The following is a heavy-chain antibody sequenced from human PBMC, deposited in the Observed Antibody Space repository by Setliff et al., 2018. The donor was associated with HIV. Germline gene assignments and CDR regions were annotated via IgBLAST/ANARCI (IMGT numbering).Heavy chain of an antibody. V-gene: IGHV1-69*13. D-gene: IGHD1-26*01. Sequence: SVKVSCKASGGTFSSYAFSWVRQAPGQGLEWMGGIIPIFGTTKHTQKFQGRVTITADESTRTVYMELNSLRSEDTAVYYCAQRTSGSYLPGFDYWGQGTLVTVSS. CDR1: GGTFSSYA. CDR3: AQRTSGSYLPGFDY. J-gene: IGHJ4*02. CDR2: IIPIFGTT.